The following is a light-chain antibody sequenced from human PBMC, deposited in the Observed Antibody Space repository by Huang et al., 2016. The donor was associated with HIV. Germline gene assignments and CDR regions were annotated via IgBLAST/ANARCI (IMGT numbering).Light chain of an antibody. CDR3: HQYNNWLLS. V-gene: IGKV3-15*01. CDR2: GSS. CDR1: RSVSTN. J-gene: IGKJ4*01. Sequence: EIVMTQSPATLSVSPGQRVTLSCRANRSVSTNLAWYQQRHGQAPRLLIYGSSTRAPGIPARFSGSGSGTDFTLTSSSLQSEDLALYYCHQYNNWLLSFGGGTRV.